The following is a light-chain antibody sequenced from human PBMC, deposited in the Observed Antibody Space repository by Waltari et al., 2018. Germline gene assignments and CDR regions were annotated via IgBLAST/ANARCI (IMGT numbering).Light chain of an antibody. CDR2: EVY. Sequence: QSALPQPASVSGSPGQSITISCTGTSSDVGRYDLVPWYQHHPGKAPKLMIYEVYKRPSGVSNRFSASKSGNTASLTISGLQAEDEADYYCCSYVGSSTFTFGGGTKLTVL. CDR1: SSDVGRYDL. V-gene: IGLV2-23*02. CDR3: CSYVGSSTFT. J-gene: IGLJ2*01.